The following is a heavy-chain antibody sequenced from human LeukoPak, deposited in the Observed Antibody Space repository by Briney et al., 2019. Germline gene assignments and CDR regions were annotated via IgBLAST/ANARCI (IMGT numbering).Heavy chain of an antibody. V-gene: IGHV1-18*01. CDR2: ISAYNGNA. Sequence: GASVKVSCKASGYTFTSYGITWVRQAPGQGLEWMGWISAYNGNANYAQNFQGRVTMTRDMSTSTVYMELSSLRSEDTAIFYCARSEIYGDYGGLDFWGQGTLVTVSS. CDR3: ARSEIYGDYGGLDF. J-gene: IGHJ4*02. D-gene: IGHD4-17*01. CDR1: GYTFTSYG.